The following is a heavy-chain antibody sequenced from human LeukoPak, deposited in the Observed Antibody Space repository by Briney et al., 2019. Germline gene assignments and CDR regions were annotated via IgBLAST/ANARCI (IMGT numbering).Heavy chain of an antibody. J-gene: IGHJ4*02. V-gene: IGHV1-18*01. Sequence: GASVKVSCKASGYTFTSYGISWVRQAPGQGLEWMGWISAYNGNTNYAQKLQGRVTMTTDTSTSTAYMELRSLRSDDTAVYYCARVWERNYDFWSGYPFNFDYWGQGTLVTVSS. CDR1: GYTFTSYG. D-gene: IGHD3-3*01. CDR3: ARVWERNYDFWSGYPFNFDY. CDR2: ISAYNGNT.